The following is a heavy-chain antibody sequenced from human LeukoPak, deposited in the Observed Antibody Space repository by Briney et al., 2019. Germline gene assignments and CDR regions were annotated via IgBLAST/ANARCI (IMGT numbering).Heavy chain of an antibody. V-gene: IGHV3-53*01. CDR3: ARDVSAAGTGPWYFDL. Sequence: PGGSLRLSCAASGFTVSRNYMTWVRQAPGKGLEWVSVIYSDGSTYYADSVKGRFTISRDNSKNTLYLQMNSLRAEDTAVYYCARDVSAAGTGPWYFDLWGRGTLVTVSS. J-gene: IGHJ2*01. CDR2: IYSDGST. D-gene: IGHD6-13*01. CDR1: GFTVSRNY.